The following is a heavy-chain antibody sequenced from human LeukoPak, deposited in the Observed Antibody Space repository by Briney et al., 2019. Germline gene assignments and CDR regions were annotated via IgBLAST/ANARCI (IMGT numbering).Heavy chain of an antibody. CDR3: ARGDKCSGYY. CDR1: GFTFSTYW. Sequence: GESLRLSCAASGFTFSTYWMSWVRQAPGKGLEWVANIHQDGNEKYYVDSVKGRFTISRDNAKNSLYLQMNSLRGEDTAVYYCARGDKCSGYYWVQGTLVTVSS. J-gene: IGHJ4*02. V-gene: IGHV3-7*04. CDR2: IHQDGNEK. D-gene: IGHD2-15*01.